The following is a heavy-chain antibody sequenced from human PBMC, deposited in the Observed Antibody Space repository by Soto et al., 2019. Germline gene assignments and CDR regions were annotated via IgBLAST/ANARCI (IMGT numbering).Heavy chain of an antibody. D-gene: IGHD3-16*01. V-gene: IGHV3-23*01. CDR2: ITGSGGST. Sequence: EVQLLESGGGLEQPGGSLRLSCAASGFTFSSYAMSWVRQAPGKGLEWVSGITGSGGSTYYADSVKGRFTISRDNSKKTLDLQMKSLRAEDTAVYYCAKGIGGRPSHAFDLWGQGTMVTVSS. CDR3: AKGIGGRPSHAFDL. CDR1: GFTFSSYA. J-gene: IGHJ3*01.